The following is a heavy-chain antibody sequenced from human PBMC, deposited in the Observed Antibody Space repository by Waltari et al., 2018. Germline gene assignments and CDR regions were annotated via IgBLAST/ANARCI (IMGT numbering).Heavy chain of an antibody. CDR3: AKDAFGNTYLDF. V-gene: IGHV3-30*02. CDR1: GFTFSNFG. Sequence: QVNLVESGGGVVQPGGSLRLSCTTSGFTFSNFGLHGVRQDPGKGLEWVVLIWFDGSDKFYADSVRGRFTISRDNSARTLYLDMDSLRLDDTAMYYCAKDAFGNTYLDFWGQGTLVTVSS. D-gene: IGHD2-2*02. J-gene: IGHJ4*02. CDR2: IWFDGSDK.